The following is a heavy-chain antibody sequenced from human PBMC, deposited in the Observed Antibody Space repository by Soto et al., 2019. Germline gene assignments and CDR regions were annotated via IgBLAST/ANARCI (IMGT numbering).Heavy chain of an antibody. J-gene: IGHJ5*02. CDR2: ISYDGSNK. CDR3: AKELVPAAPQLGFDP. CDR1: GFTFSSYG. D-gene: IGHD2-2*01. Sequence: QVPLVESGGGVVQPGRSLRLSCAASGFTFSSYGMHWVRQAPGKGLEWVAVISYDGSNKYYADSVKGRVTISRDNSKNTLYLQMNSLRAEDTAVYYCAKELVPAAPQLGFDPWGQGTLVTVSS. V-gene: IGHV3-30*18.